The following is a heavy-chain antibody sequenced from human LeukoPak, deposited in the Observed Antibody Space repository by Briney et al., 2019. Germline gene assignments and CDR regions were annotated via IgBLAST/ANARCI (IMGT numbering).Heavy chain of an antibody. D-gene: IGHD3-22*01. CDR1: GGSSSGYY. CDR3: ARGTDYDSSGFTSPGYFDY. CDR2: INHSGST. J-gene: IGHJ4*02. Sequence: PSETLSLTCAVYGGSSSGYYWSWIRQPPGKGLEWIGEINHSGSTNYNPSLKSRVTISVDTSKNQFSLKLSSVTAADTAVYYCARGTDYDSSGFTSPGYFDYWGQGTLVTVSS. V-gene: IGHV4-34*01.